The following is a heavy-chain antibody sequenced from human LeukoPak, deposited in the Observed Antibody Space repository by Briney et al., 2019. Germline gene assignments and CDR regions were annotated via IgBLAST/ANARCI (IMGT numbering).Heavy chain of an antibody. CDR2: ISAYNGNT. J-gene: IGHJ6*02. CDR3: ARDGRGVAVADNYGMDV. V-gene: IGHV1-18*01. Sequence: ASVKVSCKTSGYTFTNYGISWVRQAPGQGLEWMGWISAYNGNTNYAQKLQGRVTMTTDTSTSTAYMELRSLRSDDTAVYYCARDGRGVAVADNYGMDVWGQGTTVTVSS. D-gene: IGHD6-19*01. CDR1: GYTFTNYG.